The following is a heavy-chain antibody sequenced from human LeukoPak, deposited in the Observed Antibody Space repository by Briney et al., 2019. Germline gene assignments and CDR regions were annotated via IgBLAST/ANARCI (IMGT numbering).Heavy chain of an antibody. CDR3: ARGLRPNYYYYYYMDV. CDR1: GGSISSYY. J-gene: IGHJ6*03. CDR2: IYTSGST. Sequence: PSETLSLTCTVSGGSISSYYWSWIRQPAGKGLEWIGRIYTSGSTNYNPSLKSRVTISVDTSKNQFSLKLSSVTAADTAVYYCARGLRPNYYYYYYMDVWGKGTTVTVSS. D-gene: IGHD3-16*01. V-gene: IGHV4-4*07.